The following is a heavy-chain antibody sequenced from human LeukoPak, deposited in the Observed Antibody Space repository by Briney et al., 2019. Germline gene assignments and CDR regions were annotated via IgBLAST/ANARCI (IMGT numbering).Heavy chain of an antibody. J-gene: IGHJ4*02. V-gene: IGHV3-48*03. D-gene: IGHD3-16*02. CDR3: ARDYMITFGGVIVRGRYFDY. CDR2: ISSSGSTI. Sequence: GGSLRLSCAASGFTFSSYEMNWVRQAPGKGLEWVSYISSSGSTIYYADSVKGRFTISRDNAKNSLYLQMNSLRAEDTAVYYCARDYMITFGGVIVRGRYFDYWGQGTLVTVSS. CDR1: GFTFSSYE.